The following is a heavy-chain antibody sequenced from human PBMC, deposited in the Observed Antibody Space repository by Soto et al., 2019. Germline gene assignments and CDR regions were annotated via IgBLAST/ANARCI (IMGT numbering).Heavy chain of an antibody. D-gene: IGHD5-12*01. CDR3: ARVLLATTTPYYYYYYGMDV. J-gene: IGHJ6*02. CDR2: IWYDGSNK. CDR1: GFTFSSYG. Sequence: PGGSLRLSCAASGFTFSSYGMHWVRQAPGKGLEWVAVIWYDGSNKYYADSVKGRFTISRDNSKNTLYLQMNSLRAEDTAVYYCARVLLATTTPYYYYYYGMDVWGQGTTVTVSS. V-gene: IGHV3-33*01.